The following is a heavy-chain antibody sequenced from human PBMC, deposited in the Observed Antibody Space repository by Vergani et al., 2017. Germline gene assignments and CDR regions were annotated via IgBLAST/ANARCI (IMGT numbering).Heavy chain of an antibody. CDR2: INPNKGGT. CDR3: ARDYGMDV. J-gene: IGHJ6*02. CDR1: GYTFTDYY. V-gene: IGHV1-2*02. Sequence: QVQLVQSGAEVKKPGASVNVSCKASGYTFTDYYIHWVRQAPGQGLECMGWINPNKGGTKYAQKFQGRVTMTRDTSISTAYVELSRLRSDDTAVYYCARDYGMDVWGQGTTVTVSS.